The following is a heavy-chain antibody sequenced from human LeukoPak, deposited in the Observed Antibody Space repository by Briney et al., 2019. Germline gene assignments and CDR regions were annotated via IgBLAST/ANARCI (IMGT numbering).Heavy chain of an antibody. Sequence: GGSLRLSCTVSGFTFSDSVIHWVRHAAGKGLEWVGRIRSKTKSEETGYAASVKGRFTISRDDSKDTAYLQMNSLRAEDTAVYYCARGIRGYSDYWGQGTLVTVSS. CDR1: GFTFSDSV. J-gene: IGHJ4*02. CDR3: ARGIRGYSDY. D-gene: IGHD6-13*01. CDR2: IRSKTKSEET. V-gene: IGHV3-73*01.